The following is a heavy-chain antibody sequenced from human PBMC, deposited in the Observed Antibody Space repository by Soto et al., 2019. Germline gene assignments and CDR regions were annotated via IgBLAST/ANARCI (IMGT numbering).Heavy chain of an antibody. J-gene: IGHJ4*02. CDR3: ARDRDIAAASTFDY. CDR2: IWYDGSNK. CDR1: GFTFSSYG. V-gene: IGHV3-33*01. Sequence: VGSLRLSCAASGFTFSSYGMHWVRQAPGKGLEWVAVIWYDGSNKYYADSVKGRFTISRDNSKNTLYLQMNSLRAEDTAVYYCARDRDIAAASTFDYWSQGTLVTVSS. D-gene: IGHD6-13*01.